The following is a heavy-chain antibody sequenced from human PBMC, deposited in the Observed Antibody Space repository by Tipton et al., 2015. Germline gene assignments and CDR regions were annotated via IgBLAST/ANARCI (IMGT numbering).Heavy chain of an antibody. Sequence: SLRLSCATTGFTFSSYYMHWVRQAPGKGLEWVARIRYDGSLTNYADSVKGRFTISRDNAESTLFLEMSSLRVEDTAIYYCVRDVNGGYYDLWGQGTTVTVST. J-gene: IGHJ3*01. CDR2: IRYDGSLT. CDR3: VRDVNGGYYDL. CDR1: GFTFSSYY. V-gene: IGHV3-74*01. D-gene: IGHD3-10*01.